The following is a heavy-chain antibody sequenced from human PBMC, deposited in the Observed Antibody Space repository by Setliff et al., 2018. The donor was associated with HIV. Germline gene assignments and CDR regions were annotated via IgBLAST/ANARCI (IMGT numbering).Heavy chain of an antibody. D-gene: IGHD4-4*01. V-gene: IGHV4-39*07. Sequence: SETLSLTCTVSGGSMSSSGNYWGWIRQSPGRGLEWIGRISISGDTNYNPSLKSRATMSLDTSKNQFSLKLNSVTAADTAMYYCARDPTTGVDYWGQGTLVTVSS. CDR3: ARDPTTGVDY. J-gene: IGHJ4*02. CDR1: GGSMSSSGNY. CDR2: ISISGDT.